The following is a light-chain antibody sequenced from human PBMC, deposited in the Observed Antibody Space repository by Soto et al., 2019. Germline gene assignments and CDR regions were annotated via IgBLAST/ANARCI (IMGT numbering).Light chain of an antibody. CDR2: GTS. J-gene: IGLJ2*01. CDR3: QSYDSRLGGV. CDR1: SSNIGAGYD. V-gene: IGLV1-40*01. Sequence: QSVLTQPPSVSGALGQRVIISCTGSSSNIGAGYDVHWYQQLPGTAPKVLIYGTSNRPSGVPERFSGSKSGTSASLAITGLQAEDEADYYCQSYDSRLGGVFGGGTKLTVL.